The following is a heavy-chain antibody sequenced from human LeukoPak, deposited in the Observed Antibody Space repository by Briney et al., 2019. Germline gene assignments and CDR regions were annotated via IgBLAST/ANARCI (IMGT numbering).Heavy chain of an antibody. D-gene: IGHD2-2*01. J-gene: IGHJ4*02. CDR3: ARSIVVVPAALFDY. V-gene: IGHV4-59*01. CDR2: IYYSGST. CDR1: GGSISSYY. Sequence: SETLSLTCTVSGGSISSYYWSWIRQPPGKGLEWIGYIYYSGSTNYNPSLKSRVTISVDTSKNQFSLKLSSVTAADTAVYYCARSIVVVPAALFDYWGLGTLVTVSS.